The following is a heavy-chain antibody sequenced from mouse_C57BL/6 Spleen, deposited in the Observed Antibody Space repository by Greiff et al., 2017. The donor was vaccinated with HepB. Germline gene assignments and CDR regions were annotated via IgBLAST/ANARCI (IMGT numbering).Heavy chain of an antibody. Sequence: EVKVVESGGGLVQPGGSLKLSCAASGFTFSDYYMYWVRQTPEKRLEWVAYISNGGGSTYYPDTVKGRFTISRDNAKNTLYLQMSRLKSEDTAMYYCARQNGNYGGYAMDYWGQGTSVTVSS. V-gene: IGHV5-12*01. J-gene: IGHJ4*01. CDR1: GFTFSDYY. D-gene: IGHD2-1*01. CDR3: ARQNGNYGGYAMDY. CDR2: ISNGGGST.